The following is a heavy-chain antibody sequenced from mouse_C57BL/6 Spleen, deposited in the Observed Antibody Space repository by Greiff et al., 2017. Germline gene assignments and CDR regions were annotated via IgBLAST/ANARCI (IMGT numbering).Heavy chain of an antibody. CDR1: GYTFTSYW. Sequence: QVQLQQPGAELVRPGSSVKLSCKASGYTFTSYWMHWVKQRPIQGLEWIGNIDPSDSETHYNQKFKDKATLTVDKSSSTAYMQLSSLTSEDSAVYYCARTYYGNSYVWYFDVWGTGTTVTVSS. V-gene: IGHV1-52*01. CDR2: IDPSDSET. D-gene: IGHD1-1*01. J-gene: IGHJ1*03. CDR3: ARTYYGNSYVWYFDV.